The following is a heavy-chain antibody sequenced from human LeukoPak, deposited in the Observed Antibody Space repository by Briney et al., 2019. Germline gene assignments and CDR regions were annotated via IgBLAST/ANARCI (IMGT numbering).Heavy chain of an antibody. J-gene: IGHJ4*02. Sequence: PSETLSLTCTVSGGSISTSGYCWGWIRQPPGKGLEWFGSISYSGTTYYNPSLKSRVTISVDASNNQFSLRLTSVTAADTAVYYCARLVGQLVPDYWGQGTLVTVSS. CDR3: ARLVGQLVPDY. D-gene: IGHD6-6*01. CDR1: GGSISTSGYC. CDR2: ISYSGTT. V-gene: IGHV4-39*01.